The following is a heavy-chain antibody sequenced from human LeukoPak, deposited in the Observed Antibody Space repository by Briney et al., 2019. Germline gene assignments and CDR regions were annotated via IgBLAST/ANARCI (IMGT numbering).Heavy chain of an antibody. CDR1: GYTFTGYY. CDR3: ARDRGYSSGPDPNWFDP. D-gene: IGHD6-19*01. V-gene: IGHV1-2*02. CDR2: INPNSGGT. Sequence: ASVKVSCKASGYTFTGYYMHWVRQAPGQGLEWMGWINPNSGGTNYAQKFQGRVTMTRDTSISTAYMELSRLRSDDTAVYYCARDRGYSSGPDPNWFDPWGQGTLVTASS. J-gene: IGHJ5*02.